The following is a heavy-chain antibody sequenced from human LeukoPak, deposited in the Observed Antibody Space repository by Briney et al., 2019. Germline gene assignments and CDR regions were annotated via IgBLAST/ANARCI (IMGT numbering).Heavy chain of an antibody. CDR3: ARHRAHWDTYYFDY. D-gene: IGHD1/OR15-1a*01. CDR2: IYYSGST. V-gene: IGHV4-39*01. CDR1: GGSISSSSYY. Sequence: SETLSLTCTVSGGSISSSSYYWGWIRQPPGKGLEWIGSIYYSGSTYYNPSLKSRVTISVDTSKNQFSLKLGSVTAADTAVYYCARHRAHWDTYYFDYWGQGTLVTVSS. J-gene: IGHJ4*02.